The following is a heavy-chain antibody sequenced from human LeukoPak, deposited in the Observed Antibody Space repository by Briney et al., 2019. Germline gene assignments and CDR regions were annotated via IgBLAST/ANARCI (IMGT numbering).Heavy chain of an antibody. D-gene: IGHD2-2*01. CDR3: ARDLIGPSTQQFSVGFDY. J-gene: IGHJ4*02. CDR2: ISSSSSTI. V-gene: IGHV3-48*01. Sequence: PGGSLRLSCAASGFTFSSYSMNWVRQAPGKGLEWVSYISSSSSTIYYADSVKGRFTISRDNAKNSLYLQMNSLRAEDTAVYYCARDLIGPSTQQFSVGFDYWGQGTLVTVSS. CDR1: GFTFSSYS.